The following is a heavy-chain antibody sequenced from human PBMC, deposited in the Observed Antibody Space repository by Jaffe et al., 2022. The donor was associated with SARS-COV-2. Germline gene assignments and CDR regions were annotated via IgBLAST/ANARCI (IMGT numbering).Heavy chain of an antibody. Sequence: QLQLQESGPGLVKPSETLSLTCTVSGGSISSSSYYWGWIRQPPGKGLEWIGSIYYSGSTYYNPSLKSRVTISVDTSKNQFSLKLSSVTAADTAVYYCARLPPTLYYFDYWGQGTLVTVSS. CDR2: IYYSGST. CDR1: GGSISSSSYY. CDR3: ARLPPTLYYFDY. V-gene: IGHV4-39*01. J-gene: IGHJ4*02.